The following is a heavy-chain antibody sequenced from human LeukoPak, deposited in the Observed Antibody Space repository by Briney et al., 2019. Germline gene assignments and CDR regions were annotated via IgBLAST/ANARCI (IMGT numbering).Heavy chain of an antibody. CDR2: VRNKENNYAT. Sequence: PGGSLRLSCAASGFTFSDSAIHWVRQASGKGLEWVGRVRNKENNYATAYAASVKGRFTISRDDSKNVAYLQMNSLKIEDTALYYCIRRLDYDILTGYYWLDPWGQGTLVTVFS. CDR3: IRRLDYDILTGYYWLDP. D-gene: IGHD3-9*01. J-gene: IGHJ5*02. V-gene: IGHV3-73*01. CDR1: GFTFSDSA.